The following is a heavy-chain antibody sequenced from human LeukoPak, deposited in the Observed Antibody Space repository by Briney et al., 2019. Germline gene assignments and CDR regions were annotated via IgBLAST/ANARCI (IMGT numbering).Heavy chain of an antibody. J-gene: IGHJ3*02. D-gene: IGHD3-16*01. V-gene: IGHV3-21*01. CDR1: RFTFSSYA. CDR2: ISSSSSYI. CDR3: ARGGRLYAFDI. Sequence: SGGSLRLSCAASRFTFSSYAMFWVRQAPGKGLEWVSSISSSSSYIYYADSVKGRFTISRDNAKNSLYLQMNSLRAEDTAVYYCARGGRLYAFDIWGQGTMVTVSS.